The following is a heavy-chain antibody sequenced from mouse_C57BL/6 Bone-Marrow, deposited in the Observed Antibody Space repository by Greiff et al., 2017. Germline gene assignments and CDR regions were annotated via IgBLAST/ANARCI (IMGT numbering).Heavy chain of an antibody. Sequence: EVKLVESGGGLVKPGGSLKLSCAASGFTFSSSAMSWVRQTPETRLEWVATISDGGSYTYYPDNVKGRSTISRDNAKTNLYMQMSHLKSEYTAMYYCARVYYDYEFYAMDYWGQGTSVTVSS. CDR2: ISDGGSYT. V-gene: IGHV5-4*03. D-gene: IGHD2-4*01. J-gene: IGHJ4*01. CDR1: GFTFSSSA. CDR3: ARVYYDYEFYAMDY.